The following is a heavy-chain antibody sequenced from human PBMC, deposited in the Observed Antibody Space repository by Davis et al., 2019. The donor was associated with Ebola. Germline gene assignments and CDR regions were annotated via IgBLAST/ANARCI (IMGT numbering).Heavy chain of an antibody. CDR1: GYTFTTYG. CDR3: ARALRFSGSYYGY. V-gene: IGHV1-18*01. J-gene: IGHJ4*02. CDR2: IRTSSNRT. D-gene: IGHD1-26*01. Sequence: ASVKVSCKASGYTFTTYGITWVRQAPGQGLEWMGWIRTSSNRTNYAEKFQDRVPLTTDTSASTAYMELRRLISDDTAVYFCARALRFSGSYYGYWGQGTLVTVSS.